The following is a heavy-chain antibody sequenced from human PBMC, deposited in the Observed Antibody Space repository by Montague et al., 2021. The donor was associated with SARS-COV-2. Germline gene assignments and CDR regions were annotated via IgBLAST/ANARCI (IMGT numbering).Heavy chain of an antibody. CDR3: AIEVGAMVYYYGMDV. CDR1: GGSISSSNCY. CDR2: IYYSRST. D-gene: IGHD1-26*01. Sequence: SETLSLTCTVSGGSISSSNCYWVCLRQAPGKELEWIGSIYYSRSTYYNPSLKSRVTISVDTSKNQFSLKLSSATAADTAVYYCAIEVGAMVYYYGMDVWGQGTTVTVSS. J-gene: IGHJ6*02. V-gene: IGHV4-39*01.